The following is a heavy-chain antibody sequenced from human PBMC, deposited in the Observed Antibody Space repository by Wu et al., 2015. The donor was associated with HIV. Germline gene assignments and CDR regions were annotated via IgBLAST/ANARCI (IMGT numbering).Heavy chain of an antibody. CDR1: GYTFTGYY. V-gene: IGHV1-2*02. D-gene: IGHD3-9*01. CDR3: ARVNSYYDILTGYYSAEYFQH. J-gene: IGHJ1*01. Sequence: QVQLVQSGAEVKKPGASVKVSCKASGYTFTGYYMHWVRQAPGQGLEWMGWINPNSGGTNYAQKFQGRVTMTRDTSISTAYMELSRLRSDDTAVYYCARVNSYYDILTGYYSAEYFQHWGQGTLVTVSS. CDR2: INPNSGGT.